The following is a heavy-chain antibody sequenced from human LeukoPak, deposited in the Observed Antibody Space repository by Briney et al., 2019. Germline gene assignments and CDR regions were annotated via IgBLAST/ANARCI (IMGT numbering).Heavy chain of an antibody. V-gene: IGHV4-38-2*02. CDR1: GYSISSGYY. D-gene: IGHD5-18*01. Sequence: PSETLSLTCTVSGYSISSGYYWGWIRQPPGKGLEWIGSIYHSGSTYYNPSLKSRVTISVDTSKNQFSLKLSSVTAADTAVYYCEGAYIWNTAMVMPFSWGQGTLVTVSS. J-gene: IGHJ4*02. CDR3: EGAYIWNTAMVMPFS. CDR2: IYHSGST.